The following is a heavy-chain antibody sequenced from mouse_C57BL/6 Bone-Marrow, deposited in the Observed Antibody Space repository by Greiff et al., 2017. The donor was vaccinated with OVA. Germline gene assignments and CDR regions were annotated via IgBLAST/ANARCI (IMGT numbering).Heavy chain of an antibody. CDR3: AYSNPYYYAMDY. V-gene: IGHV1-64*01. CDR2: IHPNSGST. CDR1: GYTFTSYW. D-gene: IGHD2-5*01. Sequence: QVQLQQPGAELVKPGASVKLSCKASGYTFTSYWMHWVKQRPGQGLEWIGMIHPNSGSTNYNEKFKSKATLTVDKSSSTAYMQLSSLSSEDSAFYYCAYSNPYYYAMDYWGPGTSVTVSS. J-gene: IGHJ4*01.